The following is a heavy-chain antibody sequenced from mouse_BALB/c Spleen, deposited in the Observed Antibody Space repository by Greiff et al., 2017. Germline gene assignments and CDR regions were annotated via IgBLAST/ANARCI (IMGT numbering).Heavy chain of an antibody. V-gene: IGHV5-6*01. Sequence: EVQRVESGGDLVKPGGSLKLSCAASGFTFSSYGMSWVRQTPDKRLEWVATISSGGSYTYYPDSVKGRFTISRDNAKNTLYLQMSSLKSEDTAMYYCARQTESLGLMDYWGQGTSGTVSS. CDR2: ISSGGSYT. CDR3: ARQTESLGLMDY. J-gene: IGHJ4*01. CDR1: GFTFSSYG. D-gene: IGHD4-1*01.